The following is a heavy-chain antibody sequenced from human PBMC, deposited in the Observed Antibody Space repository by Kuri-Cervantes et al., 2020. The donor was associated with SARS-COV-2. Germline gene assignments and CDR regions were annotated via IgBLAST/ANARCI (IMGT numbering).Heavy chain of an antibody. CDR1: GFTFSSYS. Sequence: GSLRLSCAASGFTFSSYSMNWIRQPPGKGLEWIGSIYYSGSTYYNPSLKSRVTISVDTSKNQFSLKLSSVTAADTAVYYCATVSPIVVVPAAMVASFRYFDYWGQGTLVTVSS. CDR2: IYYSGST. V-gene: IGHV4-59*05. CDR3: ATVSPIVVVPAAMVASFRYFDY. J-gene: IGHJ4*02. D-gene: IGHD2-2*01.